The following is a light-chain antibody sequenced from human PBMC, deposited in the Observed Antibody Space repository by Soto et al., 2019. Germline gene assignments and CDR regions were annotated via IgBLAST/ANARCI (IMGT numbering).Light chain of an antibody. CDR3: QQYDSYPLT. J-gene: IGKJ4*01. V-gene: IGKV1-9*01. CDR1: QGITTS. Sequence: IQLSQSPFSLSASVGDRVTITCRASQGITTSLAWYQQKPRKAPRLLIYAASTLQSGVPSRFSGSGSGTEFTLTISSLQPEDFATYYCQQYDSYPLTFGGGTKVDI. CDR2: AAS.